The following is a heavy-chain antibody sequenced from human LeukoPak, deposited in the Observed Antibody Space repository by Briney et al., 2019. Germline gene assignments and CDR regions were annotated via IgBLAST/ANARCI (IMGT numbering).Heavy chain of an antibody. CDR3: AKWPHVDTAMVY. CDR2: IYSGGST. J-gene: IGHJ4*02. Sequence: GGSLRLSCAASGFTVSSNYMSWVRQAPGKGLEWVSVIYSGGSTYYADSVKGRFTISRDNSKNTLYLQMNSLRAEDTAVYYCAKWPHVDTAMVYWGQGTLVTVSS. CDR1: GFTVSSNY. D-gene: IGHD5-18*01. V-gene: IGHV3-66*01.